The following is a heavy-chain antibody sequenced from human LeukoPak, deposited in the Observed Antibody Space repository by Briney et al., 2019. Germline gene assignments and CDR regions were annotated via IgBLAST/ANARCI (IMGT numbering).Heavy chain of an antibody. Sequence: GGSLRLSCEASGFTFSRYAMSWVRQAPGKGLEWVSGISGSGGSTYYPDSVKGRFTISRDNSKNTLYLQMNSLRAEDTAVYYCAKDRGNWNSGFSDFDYWGQGTLVTVSS. CDR2: ISGSGGST. J-gene: IGHJ4*02. V-gene: IGHV3-23*01. CDR3: AKDRGNWNSGFSDFDY. CDR1: GFTFSRYA. D-gene: IGHD1-7*01.